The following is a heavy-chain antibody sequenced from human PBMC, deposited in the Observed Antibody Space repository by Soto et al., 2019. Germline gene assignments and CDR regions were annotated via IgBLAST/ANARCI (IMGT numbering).Heavy chain of an antibody. D-gene: IGHD6-13*01. J-gene: IGHJ4*02. V-gene: IGHV4-30-2*01. CDR1: GGSISSGGYS. Sequence: SLTCAVSGGSISSGGYSWSWIRQPPGKGLEWIGYIYHSGSTYYNPSLKSRVTISVDRSKNQFSLKLSSVTAADTAVYYCAREVAAAGFYFDYWGQGTLVTVSS. CDR3: AREVAAAGFYFDY. CDR2: IYHSGST.